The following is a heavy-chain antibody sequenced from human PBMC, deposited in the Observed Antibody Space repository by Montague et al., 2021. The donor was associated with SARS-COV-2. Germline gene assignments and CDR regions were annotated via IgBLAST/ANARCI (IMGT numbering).Heavy chain of an antibody. CDR1: GDSIRSSGYY. CDR2: VYYSGST. CDR3: VRLGFVELWLNLGWFDP. J-gene: IGHJ5*02. D-gene: IGHD3-16*02. V-gene: IGHV4-39*01. Sequence: SETLSLTCSVPGDSIRSSGYYWGWIRQPPGKGLEWIGTVYYSGSTNYNPSLKSRVTMPVDTSKNQFSLELRSVTAADTAVYYCVRLGFVELWLNLGWFDPWGQGTLVTVSS.